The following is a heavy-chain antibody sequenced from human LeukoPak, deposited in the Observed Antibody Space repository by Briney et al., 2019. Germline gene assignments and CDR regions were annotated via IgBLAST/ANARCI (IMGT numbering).Heavy chain of an antibody. D-gene: IGHD2-15*01. CDR3: ARSGGESGCSGGSCYFDY. CDR2: INHSGST. J-gene: IGHJ4*02. V-gene: IGHV4-34*01. CDR1: GGSFSGYY. Sequence: PSETLSLTCAVYGGSFSGYYWSWIRQPPGKGLEWIGEINHSGSTNYNPSLKSRVTISVDTSKNQFSLKLSSVTAADTAVYYCARSGGESGCSGGSCYFDYWGQGTLVTVSS.